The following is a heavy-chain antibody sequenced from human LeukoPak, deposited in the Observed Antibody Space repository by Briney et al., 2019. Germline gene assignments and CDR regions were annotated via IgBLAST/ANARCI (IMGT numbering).Heavy chain of an antibody. CDR3: ARGGIQLWSNNWVDP. D-gene: IGHD5-18*01. CDR1: GGSMSSYY. J-gene: IGHJ5*02. CDR2: IYYSGTT. Sequence: SETLSLTCTVSGGSMSSYYWSRIRQPPGKGLEWIGYIYYSGTTNYNPSLRSRATISVDTSKNQFSLKLSSVTAADTAVYYCARGGIQLWSNNWVDPWGQGTLVTASS. V-gene: IGHV4-59*01.